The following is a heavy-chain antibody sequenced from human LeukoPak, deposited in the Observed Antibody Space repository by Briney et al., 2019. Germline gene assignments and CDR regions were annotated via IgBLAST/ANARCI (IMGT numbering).Heavy chain of an antibody. D-gene: IGHD1-1*01. J-gene: IGHJ4*02. Sequence: GGSLRLSCTASGFTFGDFAMNWDRQAPGKGLEWVGFIKTKVYGGTTEYAASVKGRFTISRDDSKAIAYLQMNSLKTEDTAVYFCTRDHRDDWNPGYYFDYWGQGTLVTVSS. CDR3: TRDHRDDWNPGYYFDY. CDR1: GFTFGDFA. CDR2: IKTKVYGGTT. V-gene: IGHV3-49*04.